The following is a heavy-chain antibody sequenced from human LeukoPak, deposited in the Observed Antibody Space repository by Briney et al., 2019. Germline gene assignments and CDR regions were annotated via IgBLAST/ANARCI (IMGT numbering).Heavy chain of an antibody. CDR1: GGSFSGYC. CDR3: ARGFPSYDSSGYYGAHFDY. Sequence: SETLSLTCAVYGGSFSGYCWSWIRQPPGKGLEWIGEINHSGSTNYNPSLKSRVTISVDTSKNQFSLKLSSVTAADTAVYYCARGFPSYDSSGYYGAHFDYWGQGTLVTVSS. CDR2: INHSGST. D-gene: IGHD3-22*01. J-gene: IGHJ4*02. V-gene: IGHV4-34*01.